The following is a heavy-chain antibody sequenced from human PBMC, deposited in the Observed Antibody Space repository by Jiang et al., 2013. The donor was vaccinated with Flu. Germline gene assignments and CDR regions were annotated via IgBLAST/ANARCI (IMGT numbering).Heavy chain of an antibody. J-gene: IGHJ4*02. CDR2: IYYSGST. CDR1: GGSISSGDYY. V-gene: IGHV4-30-4*01. D-gene: IGHD6-19*01. Sequence: SGGSISSGDYYWSWIRQPPGKGLEWIGYIYYSGSTYYNPSLKSRVTISVDTSKNQFSLKLSSVTAADTAVYYCARDARVSGWFDYWGQGTLVTVSS. CDR3: ARDARVSGWFDY.